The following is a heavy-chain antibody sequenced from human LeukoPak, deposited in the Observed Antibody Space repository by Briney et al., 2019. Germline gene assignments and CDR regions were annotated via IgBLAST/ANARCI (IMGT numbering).Heavy chain of an antibody. CDR1: GFTFISYR. D-gene: IGHD4-23*01. V-gene: IGHV3-21*01. CDR2: IISSSRYI. CDR3: ARPINSDQYMDFDY. Sequence: GGSLRLSCAASGFTFISYRMNGVGQAPGKGLEGVSSIISSSRYIYYARSVKGGSTIYRDNAKISLYLQMNSLRAEDTAVYYCARPINSDQYMDFDYWGQGTPVTVSS. J-gene: IGHJ4*02.